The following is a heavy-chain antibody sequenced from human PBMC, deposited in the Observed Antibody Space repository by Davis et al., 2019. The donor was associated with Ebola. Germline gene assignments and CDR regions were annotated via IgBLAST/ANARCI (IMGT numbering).Heavy chain of an antibody. CDR1: GTTFTSHW. CDR2: IYPGDSDT. D-gene: IGHD5-18*01. V-gene: IGHV5-51*01. Sequence: GESLKISCSISGTTFTSHWIGWVRQMPGKGLEWMGIIYPGDSDTRYSPSFQGQVTISVDKSISTAYLQWTSLKASDTAMYYCARQLSGYTYTYGPTESWGQGTLVIVSS. J-gene: IGHJ4*02. CDR3: ARQLSGYTYTYGPTES.